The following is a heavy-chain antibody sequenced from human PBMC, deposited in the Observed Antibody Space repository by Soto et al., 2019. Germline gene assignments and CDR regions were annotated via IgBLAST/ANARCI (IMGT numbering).Heavy chain of an antibody. CDR1: GFTFSSYG. D-gene: IGHD1-26*01. Sequence: QPGGSLRLSCAASGFTFSSYGMHWVRQAPGKGLEWVAVISYDGSNKYYADSVKGRFTISRDNSKNTLYLQMNSLRAEDTAVYYCAKGWVSFDYWGQGTLVTVSS. J-gene: IGHJ4*02. V-gene: IGHV3-30*18. CDR3: AKGWVSFDY. CDR2: ISYDGSNK.